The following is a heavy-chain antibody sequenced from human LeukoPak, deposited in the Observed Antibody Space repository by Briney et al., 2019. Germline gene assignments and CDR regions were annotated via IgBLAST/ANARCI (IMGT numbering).Heavy chain of an antibody. J-gene: IGHJ4*02. CDR3: AGSYSGSFYFDY. CDR1: GGSISSTSYY. V-gene: IGHV4-39*01. D-gene: IGHD1-26*01. Sequence: SETLSLTCPVSGGSISSTSYYWGWVRQPPGQGLEWIGNIFYGGSTYYNPSLKSRVTISVDTSKNQFSLRLSSVTAADTAVYYCAGSYSGSFYFDYLGQGTLVTVPS. CDR2: IFYGGST.